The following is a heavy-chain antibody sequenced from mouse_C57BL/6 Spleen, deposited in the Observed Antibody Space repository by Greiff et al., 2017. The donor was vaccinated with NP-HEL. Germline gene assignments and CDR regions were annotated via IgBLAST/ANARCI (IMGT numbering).Heavy chain of an antibody. CDR2: IYPGDGDT. Sequence: VQGVESGPELVKPGASVKISCKASGYAFSSSWMNWVKQRPGKGLEWIGRIYPGDGDTNYNGKFKGKATLTADKSSSTAYMQLSSLTSEDSAVYFCARSRDQRENAMDYWGQGTSVTVSS. J-gene: IGHJ4*01. CDR3: ARSRDQRENAMDY. CDR1: GYAFSSSW. V-gene: IGHV1-82*01.